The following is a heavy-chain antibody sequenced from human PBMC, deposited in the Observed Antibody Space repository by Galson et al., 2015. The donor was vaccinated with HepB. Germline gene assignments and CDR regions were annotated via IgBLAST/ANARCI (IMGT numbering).Heavy chain of an antibody. CDR3: ARDGYYYDSSGPRPFDY. J-gene: IGHJ4*02. D-gene: IGHD3-22*01. CDR1: GFTFSSYS. V-gene: IGHV3-21*01. CDR2: ISSSSSYI. Sequence: SLRLSCAASGFTFSSYSMNWVRQAPGKGLEWVSSISSSSSYIYYADSVKGRFTISRDNAKNSLYLQMNSLRAEDTAVYYCARDGYYYDSSGPRPFDYWGQGTLVTVSS.